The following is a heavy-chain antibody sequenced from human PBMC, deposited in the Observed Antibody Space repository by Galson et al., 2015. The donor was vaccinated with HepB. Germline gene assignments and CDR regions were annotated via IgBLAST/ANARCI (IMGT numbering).Heavy chain of an antibody. CDR3: AKGGLFGYQLLGY. V-gene: IGHV5-51*01. D-gene: IGHD2-2*01. CDR2: IYPADSDA. CDR1: GYSFTTYW. Sequence: QSGAEVKKPGESLKISCRASGYSFTTYWIGWVRQMPGTGLEWMGIIYPADSDARYSPSFQGHVTISVDKSIGTAYLQWSSLKASDTAMYYCAKGGLFGYQLLGYWGQGTLVTVSS. J-gene: IGHJ4*02.